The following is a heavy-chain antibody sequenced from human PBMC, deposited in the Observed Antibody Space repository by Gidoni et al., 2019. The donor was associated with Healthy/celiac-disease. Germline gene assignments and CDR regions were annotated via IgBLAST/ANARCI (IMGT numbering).Heavy chain of an antibody. J-gene: IGHJ6*02. CDR3: ARDLKDYDILTSSSHYYGMDV. CDR2: ISSSSSNI. V-gene: IGHV3-48*02. Sequence: EVQLVESGGGLVQPGGSLSLSCAASGFTFSSYTLTWFRQAPGKGLEWVSYISSSSSNIYYADSVKGRVTISRDKAKNSLYLQMNSRRDEDTAVYYCARDLKDYDILTSSSHYYGMDVWGQGTTVTVSS. D-gene: IGHD3-9*01. CDR1: GFTFSSYT.